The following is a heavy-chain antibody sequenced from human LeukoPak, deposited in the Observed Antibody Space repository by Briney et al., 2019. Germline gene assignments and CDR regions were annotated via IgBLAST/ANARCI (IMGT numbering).Heavy chain of an antibody. CDR3: ARGYYWYYFDY. J-gene: IGHJ4*02. CDR2: IYWDDDK. CDR1: GGSISTYYW. V-gene: IGHV2-5*08. Sequence: TLSLTCTVSGGSISTYYWNWIRQPPGKGLEWLALIYWDDDKRYSPSLKSRLTITKDTSKNQVVLTMTNMDPVDTATYYCARGYYWYYFDYWGQGTLVTVSS. D-gene: IGHD3-3*01.